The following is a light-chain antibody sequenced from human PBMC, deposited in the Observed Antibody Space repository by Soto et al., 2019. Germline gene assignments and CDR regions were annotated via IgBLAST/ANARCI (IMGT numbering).Light chain of an antibody. CDR1: SSDVGKYDY. Sequence: QSVLTQPPSASGSPGQSVTISCTGTSSDVGKYDYVSWFQHHPGKAPKLIIYEVSKRPSGVPDRFSGSKSGSTASLTVSGLQTEDEADYYCNSYGAGSNCFGTGTKLTVL. J-gene: IGLJ1*01. V-gene: IGLV2-8*01. CDR3: NSYGAGSNC. CDR2: EVS.